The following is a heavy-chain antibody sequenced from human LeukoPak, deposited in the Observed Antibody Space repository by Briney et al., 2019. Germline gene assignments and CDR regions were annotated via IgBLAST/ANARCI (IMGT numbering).Heavy chain of an antibody. Sequence: GGSLRLSCAASGFTSSSYWMNWARQAPGKGLEWVASINHNGNVNYYVDSVKGRFTISRDNAKNSLYLQMSNLRAEDIAVYFCARGGGLDVWGQGATVTVSS. D-gene: IGHD3-16*01. CDR3: ARGGGLDV. V-gene: IGHV3-7*03. CDR1: GFTSSSYW. CDR2: INHNGNVN. J-gene: IGHJ6*02.